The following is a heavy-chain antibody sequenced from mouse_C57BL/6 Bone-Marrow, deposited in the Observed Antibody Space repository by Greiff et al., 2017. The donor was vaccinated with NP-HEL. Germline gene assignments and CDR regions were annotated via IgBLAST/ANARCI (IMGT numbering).Heavy chain of an antibody. D-gene: IGHD1-1*01. CDR2: IWSGGST. V-gene: IGHV2-2*01. CDR1: GFSLTSYG. Sequence: VQLQQSGPGLVQPSQCLSITCTVSGFSLTSYGVHWVRQSPGKGLEWLGVIWSGGSTDYNAAFISRLSISKDNSKSQVFFKMNSLQADDTAIYYCARITTVVAGTMDYWGQGTSVTVSS. J-gene: IGHJ4*01. CDR3: ARITTVVAGTMDY.